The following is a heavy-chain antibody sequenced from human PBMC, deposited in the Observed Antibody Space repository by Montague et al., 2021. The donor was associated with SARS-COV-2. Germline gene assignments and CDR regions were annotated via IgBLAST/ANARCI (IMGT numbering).Heavy chain of an antibody. V-gene: IGHV4-59*08. CDR3: ARRALGYCSSTSCETAFDI. Sequence: SETLSLTCTVSGGSISSYYWNWIRQPPGKGLEWIGYIYYSGSTNYNPSLKSRVTISVGTSKNQFSLKLSSVTAADTAVYYCARRALGYCSSTSCETAFDIWGQGTMVTVSS. CDR1: GGSISSYY. J-gene: IGHJ3*02. CDR2: IYYSGST. D-gene: IGHD2-2*01.